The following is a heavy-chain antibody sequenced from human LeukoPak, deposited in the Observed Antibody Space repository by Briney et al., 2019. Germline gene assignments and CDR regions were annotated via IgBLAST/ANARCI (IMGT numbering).Heavy chain of an antibody. D-gene: IGHD1-26*01. J-gene: IGHJ2*01. CDR2: IYYSGST. V-gene: IGHV4-59*01. CDR1: GGSICSYY. CDR3: ARSFLGDWYCDL. Sequence: SETLSLTCTVSGGSICSYYWSWIRQPPGMGLEWIGCIYYSGSTNYNPPLKSRVTISVDTSKDQFSLRLTSVTAADTAVYYCARSFLGDWYCDLWGRRTLVTVSS.